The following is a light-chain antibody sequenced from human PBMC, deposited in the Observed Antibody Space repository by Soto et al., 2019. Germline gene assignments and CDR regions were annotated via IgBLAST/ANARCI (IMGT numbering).Light chain of an antibody. CDR2: DVS. J-gene: IGLJ1*01. CDR1: SSDVGGYNY. Sequence: QSALTQPASVSGSPRQSITISYTGTSSDVGGYNYVSWYQQHPGKAPKLMIYDVSNRPSGVSNRFSGSKSGNTASLTISGLQAEDEADYYCNSYSRAFGTGTKVTVL. CDR3: NSYSRA. V-gene: IGLV2-14*01.